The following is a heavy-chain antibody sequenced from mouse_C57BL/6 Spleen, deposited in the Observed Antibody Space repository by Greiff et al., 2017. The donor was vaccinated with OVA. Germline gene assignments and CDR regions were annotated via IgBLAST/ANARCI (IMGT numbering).Heavy chain of an antibody. Sequence: EVKLQQSGPELVKPGASVKISCKASGYTFTDYYMNWVKQSHGKSLEWIGDINPNNGGTSYNQKFKGKATLTVDKSSSTAYMELRSLTSEDSAVYYCARRAYYSNYFDYWGQGTTLTVSS. V-gene: IGHV1-26*01. CDR2: INPNNGGT. J-gene: IGHJ2*01. D-gene: IGHD2-5*01. CDR1: GYTFTDYY. CDR3: ARRAYYSNYFDY.